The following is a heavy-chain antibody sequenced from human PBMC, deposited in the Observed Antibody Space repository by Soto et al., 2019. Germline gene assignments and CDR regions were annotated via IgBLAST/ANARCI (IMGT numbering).Heavy chain of an antibody. CDR2: IKEDGSEK. Sequence: EVQLSESGGDLVQPGGSLRLSCAASGFTFSTYWMSWVRQAPGKGLEWLANIKEDGSEKYYVDSVKGRFTISRDNAKNSLYLQVNGLRAEDTAIYYCARGAGIGDYWGQGTLVTVSS. CDR1: GFTFSTYW. D-gene: IGHD3-16*01. V-gene: IGHV3-7*04. CDR3: ARGAGIGDY. J-gene: IGHJ4*02.